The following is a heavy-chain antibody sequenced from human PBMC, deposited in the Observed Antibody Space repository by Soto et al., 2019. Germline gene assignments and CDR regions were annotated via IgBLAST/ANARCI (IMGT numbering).Heavy chain of an antibody. Sequence: PSETLSLTCTVAGGSISSSSYYWGWIRQPPGKGLEWIGSIYYRGSTYYNPSLKSRVTISVDTSKNQFSLKLNSVTAADTAVYFCSRDKRGCGSGSCYSFDSWGQGTQVTVSS. CDR3: SRDKRGCGSGSCYSFDS. V-gene: IGHV4-39*03. CDR1: GGSISSSSYY. CDR2: IYYRGST. D-gene: IGHD2-15*01. J-gene: IGHJ4*02.